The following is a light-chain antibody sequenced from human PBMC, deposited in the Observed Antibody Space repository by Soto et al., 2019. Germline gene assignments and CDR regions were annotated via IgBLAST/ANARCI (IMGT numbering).Light chain of an antibody. CDR2: EVS. CDR3: SSSAGSNSLI. V-gene: IGLV2-8*01. Sequence: QSVLTQPPSASGAPGQSVTISCTGTTSDVGGYKYVSWYQHHPGKAPKLIIYEVSERPSGVPDRFSGSKSGNTASLTVSGLQAGDEADYYCSSSAGSNSLIFGGGTKLTVL. J-gene: IGLJ2*01. CDR1: TSDVGGYKY.